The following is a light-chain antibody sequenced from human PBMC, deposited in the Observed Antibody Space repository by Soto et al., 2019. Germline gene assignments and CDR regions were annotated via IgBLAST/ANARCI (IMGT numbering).Light chain of an antibody. CDR2: EVT. Sequence: QSVLTQPASVSGSPGQSITISCTGTSSDVGGYNYVSWYQQHPGKAPKLMIYEVTHRPAGVSNRFSGSKSGNTASLTISGLQAENEADYYCSSYTTNGTYVFGAGTKLTVL. V-gene: IGLV2-14*01. CDR1: SSDVGGYNY. CDR3: SSYTTNGTYV. J-gene: IGLJ1*01.